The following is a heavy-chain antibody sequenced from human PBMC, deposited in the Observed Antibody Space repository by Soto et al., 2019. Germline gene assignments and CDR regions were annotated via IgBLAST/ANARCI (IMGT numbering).Heavy chain of an antibody. CDR2: IFYSGST. V-gene: IGHV4-39*01. Sequence: PSETLSLTCTVSGASISSSDNYWGWIRQAPGKGLEWTGSIFYSGSTYYNPSLKSRVTISVDTSNNQFSLKLSSVTAADTAVYYCGRHKAVWGYYDSSGYHGAMDVSGRVTTLTVCS. J-gene: IGHJ6*02. D-gene: IGHD3-22*01. CDR1: GASISSSDNY. CDR3: GRHKAVWGYYDSSGYHGAMDV.